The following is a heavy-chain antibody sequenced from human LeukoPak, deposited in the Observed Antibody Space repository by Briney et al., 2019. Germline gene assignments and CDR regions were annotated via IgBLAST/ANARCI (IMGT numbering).Heavy chain of an antibody. CDR3: ARVSGYFDY. CDR1: GFTFSSYE. V-gene: IGHV3-48*03. J-gene: IGHJ4*02. Sequence: PGGSLRLSCAASGFTFSSYEMNWVRQAPGKGLEWVSYITNSGGTIYYADSVKGRFTISRDNAKNSLYLQMNSLRAEDTAVYFCARVSGYFDYWGQGTLVTVSP. CDR2: ITNSGGTI.